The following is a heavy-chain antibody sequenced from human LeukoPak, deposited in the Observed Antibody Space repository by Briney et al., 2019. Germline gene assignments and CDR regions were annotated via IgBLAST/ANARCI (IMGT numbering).Heavy chain of an antibody. Sequence: ASVKLSCKASGYTFTGYYMYWVRQAPGQGLEWMGWTNPNRGDTNYEQRFPGRVTMTRDTSITTAYMDLSRMTSDDTAVYYCARVRPRIDGSGTSYLRLYYFDYWGQGTLVTVSS. CDR1: GYTFTGYY. CDR2: TNPNRGDT. CDR3: ARVRPRIDGSGTSYLRLYYFDY. D-gene: IGHD3-10*01. J-gene: IGHJ4*02. V-gene: IGHV1-2*02.